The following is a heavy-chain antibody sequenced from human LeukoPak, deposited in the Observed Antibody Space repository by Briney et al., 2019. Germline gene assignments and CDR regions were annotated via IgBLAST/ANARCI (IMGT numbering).Heavy chain of an antibody. Sequence: PSETLSLTCTVSSGSIRGSDYYWCWIRQPPGKGLEWIGSINYGGNTYYDSSPKSRVTISVDTSKNHFSLRLSSVTAADTAVYYCARPVLSYGNAFDHWGQGTLVTVSS. J-gene: IGHJ4*02. CDR2: INYGGNT. V-gene: IGHV4-39*02. D-gene: IGHD1-14*01. CDR3: ARPVLSYGNAFDH. CDR1: SGSIRGSDYY.